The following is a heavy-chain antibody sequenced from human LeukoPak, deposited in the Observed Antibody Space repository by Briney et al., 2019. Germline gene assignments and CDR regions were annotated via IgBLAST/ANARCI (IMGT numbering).Heavy chain of an antibody. CDR2: ISGSGGST. J-gene: IGHJ4*02. V-gene: IGHV3-23*01. CDR1: GFTFSSYG. Sequence: PGGSLRLSCAASGFTFSSYGMSWVRQAPGKGLEWVSAISGSGGSTYYADSVKGRFTISRDNSKNTLYLQMNSLRAEDTAVYYCAKDTTRDGYNYGQVYYFDYWGQGTLVTVSS. D-gene: IGHD5-24*01. CDR3: AKDTTRDGYNYGQVYYFDY.